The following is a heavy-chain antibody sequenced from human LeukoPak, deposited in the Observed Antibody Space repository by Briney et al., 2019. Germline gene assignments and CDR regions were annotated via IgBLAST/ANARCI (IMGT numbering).Heavy chain of an antibody. V-gene: IGHV3-48*01. Sequence: GGSLRLSCAASGFTFSGYSMNWVRQAPGKGLEWVSYISSSSSTIYYADSVKGRFTISRDNAKNSLYLQMNSLRAEDTAVYYCARLDTASGYWGQGTLVTVSS. CDR3: ARLDTASGY. J-gene: IGHJ4*02. D-gene: IGHD5-18*01. CDR2: ISSSSSTI. CDR1: GFTFSGYS.